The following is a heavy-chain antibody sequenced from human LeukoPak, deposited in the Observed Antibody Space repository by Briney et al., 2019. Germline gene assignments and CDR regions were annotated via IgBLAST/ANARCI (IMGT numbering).Heavy chain of an antibody. CDR2: ISYDGSNK. D-gene: IGHD6-13*01. J-gene: IGHJ4*02. V-gene: IGHV3-30-3*01. Sequence: GGSLRLSCAASGFTFSGYPIHWVRQAPGKGLEWVAVISYDGSNKHYADSVKGRFTISRDNSKNTLYLQMNSLRAEDTAVYYCARDRPRIAAAGTLVYWGQGTLVTVSS. CDR3: ARDRPRIAAAGTLVY. CDR1: GFTFSGYP.